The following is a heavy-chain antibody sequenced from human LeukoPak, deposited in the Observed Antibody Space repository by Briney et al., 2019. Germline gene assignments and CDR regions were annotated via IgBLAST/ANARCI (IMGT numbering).Heavy chain of an antibody. CDR2: INHDGSST. D-gene: IGHD1-26*01. CDR3: AREATAFDY. V-gene: IGHV3-74*01. CDR1: GFTFSTFW. J-gene: IGHJ4*02. Sequence: GGSLRLSCATSGFTFSTFWMHWVRHAPGKGLVWVSRINHDGSSTNYADSVKGRSTISRDNAKNTLYLQMNSLRAEDTAVYYRAREATAFDYWGQGTLVTVSS.